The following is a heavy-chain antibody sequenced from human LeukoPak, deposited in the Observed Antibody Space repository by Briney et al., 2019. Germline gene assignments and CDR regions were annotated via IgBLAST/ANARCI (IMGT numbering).Heavy chain of an antibody. V-gene: IGHV1-69*04. CDR1: GGTFSNYA. CDR3: ARSETPPSNWFDP. CDR2: TIPIPGIA. J-gene: IGHJ5*02. Sequence: ASVKVSCKASGGTFSNYAISWVRQAPGQGLEWMGRTIPIPGIANYAQKFQGRVTITADKSTSTAYMGLSSLRSEDTAVYYCARSETPPSNWFDPCGQGTLVTVSS.